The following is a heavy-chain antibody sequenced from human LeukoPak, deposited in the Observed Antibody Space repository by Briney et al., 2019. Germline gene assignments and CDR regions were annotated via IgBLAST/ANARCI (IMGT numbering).Heavy chain of an antibody. CDR3: ARGSATRDYGDYSWSYYYYGMDV. Sequence: SETLSLTCAVYGGSFSGYYWSWIRQPPGKGLEWIGEINHSGSTNYNPSLKSRVTISVDTSKNQFSLKLSSVTAADTAVYYCARGSATRDYGDYSWSYYYYGMDVWGQGTTVTVSS. J-gene: IGHJ6*02. V-gene: IGHV4-34*01. CDR1: GGSFSGYY. D-gene: IGHD4-17*01. CDR2: INHSGST.